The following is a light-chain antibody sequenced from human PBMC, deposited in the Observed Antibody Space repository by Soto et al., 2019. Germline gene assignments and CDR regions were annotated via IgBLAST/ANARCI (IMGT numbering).Light chain of an antibody. CDR3: QQRSTWPLT. CDR2: DAS. J-gene: IGKJ4*01. CDR1: QSVGTY. Sequence: EIVLTQSPATLSLSPGETASLSCRASQSVGTYLAWYQQKPGQAPRLLIYDASSRAVGVAPRFRGSGSGTDFTLTIAYVEPEDFAVYYCQQRSTWPLTFGGGTRVEF. V-gene: IGKV3-11*01.